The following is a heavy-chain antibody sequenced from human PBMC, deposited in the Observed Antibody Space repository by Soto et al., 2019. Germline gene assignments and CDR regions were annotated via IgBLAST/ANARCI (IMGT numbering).Heavy chain of an antibody. D-gene: IGHD6-6*01. V-gene: IGHV4-4*07. CDR2: LSTSGNT. Sequence: SETLSLPCTVSGVSISNYYWSWIRQPAGKGLEWIGRLSTSGNTNYNPSLKSRFTMSLDTSKNQFSLMLNSVTAADTAVYYCRRDFDYWGQGTLVT. CDR1: GVSISNYY. J-gene: IGHJ4*02. CDR3: RRDFDY.